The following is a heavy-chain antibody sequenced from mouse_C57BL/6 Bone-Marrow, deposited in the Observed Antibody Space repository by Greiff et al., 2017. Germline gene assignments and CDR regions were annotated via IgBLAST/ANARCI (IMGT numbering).Heavy chain of an antibody. CDR2: INPSSGYT. D-gene: IGHD1-1*01. Sequence: VQLQQSGAELAKPGASVKLSCKASGYTFTSYWMHWVKQRPGQGLEWIGYINPSSGYTKYNQKFKDKATLTADKSSSTAYMQLSSLTYEDSAVYYCASRDGSSYAWFAYWGQGTLVTVSA. CDR1: GYTFTSYW. CDR3: ASRDGSSYAWFAY. J-gene: IGHJ3*01. V-gene: IGHV1-7*01.